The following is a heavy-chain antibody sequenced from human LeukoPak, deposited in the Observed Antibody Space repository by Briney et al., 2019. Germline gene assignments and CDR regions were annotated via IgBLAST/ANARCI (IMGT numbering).Heavy chain of an antibody. CDR2: INPSGGST. V-gene: IGHV1-46*01. J-gene: IGHJ6*03. CDR3: ARDAKNYYDSSGYYYYYMDV. Sequence: ASVKVSCKASGYTFTSYYMHWVRQAPGQGLEWMGIINPSGGSTSYAQKFQGRVTMTRDTSMSTVYMELSSLRSEDTAVYYCARDAKNYYDSSGYYYYYMDVWGKGTTVTVSS. D-gene: IGHD3-22*01. CDR1: GYTFTSYY.